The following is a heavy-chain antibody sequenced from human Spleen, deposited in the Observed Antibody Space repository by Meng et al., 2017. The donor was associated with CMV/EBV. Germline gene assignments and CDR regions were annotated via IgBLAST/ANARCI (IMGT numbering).Heavy chain of an antibody. CDR3: ATGYSTGWYMGGIDY. CDR1: GFTFSSYS. J-gene: IGHJ4*02. D-gene: IGHD6-19*01. Sequence: GESLKISCAASGFTFSSYSMNWVRQAPGKGLEWVSHISSDGSGTSYADSVKGRFTISRDNAKNTLSLQMNSLRAEDTAVYYCATGYSTGWYMGGIDYWGRGTLVTVSS. V-gene: IGHV3-74*01. CDR2: ISSDGSGT.